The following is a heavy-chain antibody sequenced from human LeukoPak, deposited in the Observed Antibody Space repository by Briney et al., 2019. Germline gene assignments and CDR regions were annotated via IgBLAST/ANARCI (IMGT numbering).Heavy chain of an antibody. CDR1: GGSISNGDYY. CDR3: ARQSASYPWRSWFDP. V-gene: IGHV4-39*07. CDR2: IYYSGST. Sequence: SETLSLTCTVSGGSISNGDYYWGWIRQPPGKGLEWIGSIYYSGSTYYNPSLKSRVTISVDTSKNQFSLKLSSVTAADTAVYYCARQSASYPWRSWFDPWGHGTLVTVSS. J-gene: IGHJ5*02. D-gene: IGHD3-16*01.